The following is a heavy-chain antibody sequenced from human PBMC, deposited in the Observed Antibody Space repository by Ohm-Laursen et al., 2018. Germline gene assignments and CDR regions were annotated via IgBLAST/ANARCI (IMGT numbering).Heavy chain of an antibody. CDR1: GFTFSSYG. Sequence: SLRLSCTASGFTFSSYGMHWVRQAPGKGLEWVAVIWYDGSSKYYADSVKNRFTISRDNSKNTLYLQMDSLRAEDTALYYCARAFHDDFPFDYWGQGTLVTVSS. V-gene: IGHV3-33*01. J-gene: IGHJ4*02. CDR3: ARAFHDDFPFDY. D-gene: IGHD4-17*01. CDR2: IWYDGSSK.